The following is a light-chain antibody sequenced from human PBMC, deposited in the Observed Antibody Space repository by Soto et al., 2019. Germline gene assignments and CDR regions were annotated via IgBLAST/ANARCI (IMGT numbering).Light chain of an antibody. CDR2: GAS. J-gene: IGKJ1*01. V-gene: IGKV3-15*01. Sequence: EIMVTQSPATLSLSPGERATLSCRASQNINSDLAWYQQAPGQAPRLLLYGASTRATGIPARFSGGGSGTEFTLTISTLQSEDFALYYCQQYHHWWTFGPGTKVDIK. CDR3: QQYHHWWT. CDR1: QNINSD.